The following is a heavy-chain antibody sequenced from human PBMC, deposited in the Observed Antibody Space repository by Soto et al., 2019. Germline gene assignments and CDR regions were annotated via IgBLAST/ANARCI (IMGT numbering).Heavy chain of an antibody. J-gene: IGHJ6*02. Sequence: QVQLVQSGAEVKKPGSSVKVSCKASGGTFSRYAISWVRQAPGQGLEWMGGIIPIFGTANYAQKFQARVTITADESTSTAYMELSSLRSEDTAVYYCARGGAFFGVFIKGEGYYYGMEVWGQGTTVTVSS. V-gene: IGHV1-69*01. CDR1: GGTFSRYA. CDR2: IIPIFGTA. CDR3: ARGGAFFGVFIKGEGYYYGMEV. D-gene: IGHD3-3*01.